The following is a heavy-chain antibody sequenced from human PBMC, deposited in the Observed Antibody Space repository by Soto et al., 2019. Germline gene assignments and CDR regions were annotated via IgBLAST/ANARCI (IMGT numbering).Heavy chain of an antibody. J-gene: IGHJ6*03. CDR1: GFTFSSYA. CDR3: VLYHYYYYYMDV. Sequence: EVQLLESGGGLVQPGGSLRLSCAASGFTFSSYAMSWVRQAPGKGLEWVSAISGSGGSTYYADSVKGRFTISRDNPKNTLYLQMNSLRAEDTAVYYGVLYHYYYYYMDVWGKGTTVTVSS. CDR2: ISGSGGST. V-gene: IGHV3-23*01.